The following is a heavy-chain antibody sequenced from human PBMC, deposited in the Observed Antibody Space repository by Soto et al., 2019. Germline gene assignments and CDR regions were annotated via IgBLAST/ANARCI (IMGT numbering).Heavy chain of an antibody. CDR3: AKGTRGHIWSGHEGSTYYYYGMDV. J-gene: IGHJ6*02. CDR2: ISGSGGST. CDR1: GFTFSSYA. D-gene: IGHD3-3*02. V-gene: IGHV3-23*01. Sequence: GGSLRLSCAASGFTFSSYAMSWVRQAPGKGLEWVSAISGSGGSTYYADSVKGRFTISRDNSKNTLYLQMNSLRAEDTAVYYCAKGTRGHIWSGHEGSTYYYYGMDVWGQGTTVTVSS.